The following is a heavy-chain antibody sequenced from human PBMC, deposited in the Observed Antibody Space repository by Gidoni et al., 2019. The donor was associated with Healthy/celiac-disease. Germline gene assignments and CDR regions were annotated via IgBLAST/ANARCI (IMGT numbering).Heavy chain of an antibody. D-gene: IGHD6-19*01. J-gene: IGHJ2*01. CDR3: ARHERLGLWYFDL. V-gene: IGHV4-39*01. CDR1: GGSISSSSYY. Sequence: QLQLQESGPGLVKPSETLSLPCPVSGGSISSSSYYWGWIRQPPGKGLEWIGSIYYSGSTYYNPSLKSRVTISVDTSKNQFSLKLSSVTAADTAVYYCARHERLGLWYFDLWGRGTLVTVSS. CDR2: IYYSGST.